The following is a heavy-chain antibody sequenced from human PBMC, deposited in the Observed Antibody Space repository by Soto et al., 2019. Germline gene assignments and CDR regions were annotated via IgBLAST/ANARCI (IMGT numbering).Heavy chain of an antibody. D-gene: IGHD3-10*01. CDR1: GFTFSSYA. Sequence: GGSLRLSCPASGFTFSSYAMHWVRQAPGKGLEWVSAISGSGGSTYYADSVKGRFTISRDNSKNTLYLQMNSLRAEDTAVYYSAKYWHMGGSGSYYKHYYYYMDVWGKGTTVTVSS. CDR3: AKYWHMGGSGSYYKHYYYYMDV. J-gene: IGHJ6*03. CDR2: ISGSGGST. V-gene: IGHV3-23*01.